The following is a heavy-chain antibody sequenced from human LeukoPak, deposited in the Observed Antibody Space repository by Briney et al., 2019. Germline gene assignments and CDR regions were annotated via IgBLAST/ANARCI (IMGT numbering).Heavy chain of an antibody. D-gene: IGHD1-26*01. CDR3: AKVVSGFHFDC. Sequence: PGGSLRLSCAASGFTFSTFGMSWVRRAPGKGPEWVSGITGSGATTYYADSVKGRFTISRDNSQNTLYLQMNTLRAEDTAAYYCAKVVSGFHFDCWGQGTLVTVSS. CDR2: ITGSGATT. CDR1: GFTFSTFG. V-gene: IGHV3-23*01. J-gene: IGHJ4*02.